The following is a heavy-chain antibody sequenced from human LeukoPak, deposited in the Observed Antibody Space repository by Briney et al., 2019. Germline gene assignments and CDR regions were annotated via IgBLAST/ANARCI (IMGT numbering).Heavy chain of an antibody. D-gene: IGHD1-26*01. CDR3: ARDPDGGSTIFDS. CDR1: GDSVSSDSAA. CDR2: TYFRSKLYY. V-gene: IGHV6-1*01. Sequence: SQTLSLTCAISGDSVSSDSAAWNWIRQSPSRGLEWLARTYFRSKLYYDYALAVKGRITINPDTSKNQFSLQLNSVTPEDTAVYFCARDPDGGSTIFDSWGQGTLVAVSS. J-gene: IGHJ4*02.